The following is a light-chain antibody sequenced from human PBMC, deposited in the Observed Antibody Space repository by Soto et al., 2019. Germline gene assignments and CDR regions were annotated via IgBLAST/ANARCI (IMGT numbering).Light chain of an antibody. CDR1: RDDIRAYDY. J-gene: IGLJ2*01. Sequence: QSVLTQPASVSGSPGQSITISCAGTRDDIRAYDYVSWYQQHPGNAPKLLVYEVTNRPSGVSDRFSGSKSGNTASLTISGRQADDEADYYCNSYTNSSAVVFGGGTKGTVL. CDR3: NSYTNSSAVV. V-gene: IGLV2-14*01. CDR2: EVT.